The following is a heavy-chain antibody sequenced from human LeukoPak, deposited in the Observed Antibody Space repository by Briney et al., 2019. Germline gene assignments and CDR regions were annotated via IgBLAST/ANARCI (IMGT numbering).Heavy chain of an antibody. V-gene: IGHV3-9*01. CDR3: GKASSGYYSAILH. D-gene: IGHD3-22*01. Sequence: PGGSLRLSCAASGFTFEDYSMHWVRQAPGKGLEWVSGISWSSGNIGYADSVKGRFTISRDNAKNSLYLQMDSLRAEDTAFYYCGKASSGYYSAILHWGQGTLVTVSS. CDR1: GFTFEDYS. J-gene: IGHJ4*02. CDR2: ISWSSGNI.